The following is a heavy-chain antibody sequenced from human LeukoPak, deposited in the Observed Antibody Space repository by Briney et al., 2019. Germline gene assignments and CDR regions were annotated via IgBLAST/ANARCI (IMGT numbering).Heavy chain of an antibody. V-gene: IGHV3-7*01. CDR3: ARDIPRYCTNGVCYTLFDY. J-gene: IGHJ4*02. D-gene: IGHD2-8*01. CDR2: IKQDGSEK. CDR1: GFTVSSNY. Sequence: PGGSLRLSCAASGFTVSSNYMSWVRQAPGKGLEWVVNIKQDGSEKYYVDSGKGRFTISRDNAKNSLYLQMNSLRAEDTAVYYCARDIPRYCTNGVCYTLFDYWGQGTLVTVSS.